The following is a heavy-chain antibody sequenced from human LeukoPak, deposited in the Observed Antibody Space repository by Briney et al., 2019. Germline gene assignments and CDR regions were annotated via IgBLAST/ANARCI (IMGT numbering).Heavy chain of an antibody. CDR2: IKQDGSQK. CDR1: GFTFSSYW. D-gene: IGHD3-3*01. V-gene: IGHV3-7*01. CDR3: ARGVPYASWSGPHYSDY. J-gene: IGHJ4*02. Sequence: GGSLRPSCAASGFTFSSYWMSWVRQAPGKGLEWVANIKQDGSQKYYVDSVKGRFSISRDNAKNSLYLQMNSLRAEDTAVYYCARGVPYASWSGPHYSDYWGQGTLVTVSS.